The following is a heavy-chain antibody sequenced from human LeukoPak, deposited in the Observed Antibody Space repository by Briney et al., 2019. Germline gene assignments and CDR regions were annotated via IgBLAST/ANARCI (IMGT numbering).Heavy chain of an antibody. CDR1: GFTFSSYE. CDR2: ITTTDTTK. D-gene: IGHD3-10*01. CDR3: ARGGFVFDI. J-gene: IGHJ3*02. Sequence: GGSLRLSCAASGFTFSSYEMNWVRQGPGKGLEWISYITTTDTTKYYTDSVKGRFTISRDNAKNSLYLQMHSLRAEDTDVYYCARGGFVFDIWGQGTVVTVSS. V-gene: IGHV3-48*03.